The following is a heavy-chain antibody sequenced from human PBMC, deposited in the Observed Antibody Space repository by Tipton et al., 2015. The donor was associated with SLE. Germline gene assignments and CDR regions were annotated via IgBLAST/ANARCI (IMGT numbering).Heavy chain of an antibody. D-gene: IGHD3-16*02. CDR3: AKDGPEARDEYVWGSYRAPMDV. Sequence: SLRLSCAASGFTFDDYAMHWVRQAPGKGLEWVSGISWDSGSICYACSVKGRCTISRDNAKNSLYLQMNSLRAEDTDLYYCAKDGPEARDEYVWGSYRAPMDVWGKGTTVTVSS. CDR1: GFTFDDYA. J-gene: IGHJ6*03. V-gene: IGHV3-9*01. CDR2: ISWDSGSI.